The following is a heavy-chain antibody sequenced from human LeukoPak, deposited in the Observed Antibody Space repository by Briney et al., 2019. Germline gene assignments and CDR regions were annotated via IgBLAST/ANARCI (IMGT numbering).Heavy chain of an antibody. V-gene: IGHV3-30*04. CDR3: ARDENDNGSYGVDY. J-gene: IGHJ4*02. Sequence: GGSLRLSSAASGFTFSSYAMHWVRQAPGRGLEWVAVISYDGSNKYYADSVKGRFTISRDNSKNTLYLQMNSLRAEDTAVYYCARDENDNGSYGVDYWGQGTLVTVSS. CDR1: GFTFSSYA. D-gene: IGHD1-26*01. CDR2: ISYDGSNK.